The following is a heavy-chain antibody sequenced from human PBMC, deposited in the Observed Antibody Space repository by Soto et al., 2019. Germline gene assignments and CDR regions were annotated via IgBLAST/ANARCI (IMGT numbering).Heavy chain of an antibody. D-gene: IGHD3-10*01. CDR2: IYYSGTT. V-gene: IGHV4-59*01. CDR1: GGSISPYY. J-gene: IGHJ3*02. CDR3: ARGTYYGSGSNAFDI. Sequence: SETLSLTCTISGGSISPYYWSWIRQPPGKGLEWIGYIYYSGTTNYNPSLQSRVTMSVDTSKNQFSLKLSSVTAADTAVYYCARGTYYGSGSNAFDIWAQGTVVTVSS.